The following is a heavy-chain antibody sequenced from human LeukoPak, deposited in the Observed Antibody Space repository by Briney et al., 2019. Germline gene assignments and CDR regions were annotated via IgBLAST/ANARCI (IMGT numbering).Heavy chain of an antibody. CDR2: IYYSGST. CDR3: ARVGYDYVWGSYPLDY. D-gene: IGHD3-16*02. V-gene: IGHV4-59*01. Sequence: SETLSLTRTVSGGSISSYYWSWIRQPPGKGLEWIGYIYYSGSTNYNPSLKSRVTISVDTSKNQFSLKLSSVTAADTAVYYCARVGYDYVWGSYPLDYWGQGTLVTVSS. J-gene: IGHJ4*02. CDR1: GGSISSYY.